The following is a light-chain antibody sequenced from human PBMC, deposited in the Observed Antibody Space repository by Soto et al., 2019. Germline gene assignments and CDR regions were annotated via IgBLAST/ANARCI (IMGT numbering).Light chain of an antibody. CDR2: GAS. Sequence: EIVLTQSPATLCLSPGERATLSCRASQSVTYRYLAWYQQKHGQAPRLVIYGASSRATGIPDRFSVSESGTDCTLTISRLQTEDGSVYYCQQWGSSPGTFGPGTKVDIK. V-gene: IGKV3-20*01. CDR1: QSVTYRY. J-gene: IGKJ3*01. CDR3: QQWGSSPGT.